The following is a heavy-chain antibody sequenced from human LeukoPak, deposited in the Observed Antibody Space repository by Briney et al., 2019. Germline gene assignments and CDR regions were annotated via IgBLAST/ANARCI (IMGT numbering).Heavy chain of an antibody. D-gene: IGHD1-1*01. J-gene: IGHJ4*02. V-gene: IGHV1-69*04. CDR2: IIPVLDSA. CDR3: ARDSGRPPTSFDY. CDR1: GGTFNHFG. Sequence: SVKVSCKASGGTFNHFGINWVRQAPGQGLEWMGRIIPVLDSAKYAPKIQDRVTITADKSTSTAYMELNSLRSEDTAVYFCARDSGRPPTSFDYWGQGTLVTVSS.